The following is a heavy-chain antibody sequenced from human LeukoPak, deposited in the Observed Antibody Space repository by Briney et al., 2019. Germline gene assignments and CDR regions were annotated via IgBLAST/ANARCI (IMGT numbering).Heavy chain of an antibody. Sequence: ASVKVSCKASGYTFTSYGISWVRQAPGQGLEWMGYIITYNGNTNYAQKLQGRVTMTTDTSTSTAYMELRSLRSDDTAVYYCARDRVTRYYDSSGYTFDYWGQGTLVTVSS. CDR1: GYTFTSYG. J-gene: IGHJ4*02. V-gene: IGHV1-18*01. CDR3: ARDRVTRYYDSSGYTFDY. CDR2: IITYNGNT. D-gene: IGHD3-22*01.